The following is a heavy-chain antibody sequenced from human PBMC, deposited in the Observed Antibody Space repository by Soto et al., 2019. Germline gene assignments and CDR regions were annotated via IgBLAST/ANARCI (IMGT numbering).Heavy chain of an antibody. CDR1: GFTFDDYA. V-gene: IGHV3-9*01. Sequence: PGGSLRLSCAASGFTFDDYAMHWVRQAPGKGLEWVSGISWNSGSIGYTDSVKGRFTISRDNAKNSLYLQMNSLRAADTALYYCAREGSAARRSCVDYWGQGTLVTVSS. CDR2: ISWNSGSI. J-gene: IGHJ4*02. D-gene: IGHD6-25*01. CDR3: AREGSAARRSCVDY.